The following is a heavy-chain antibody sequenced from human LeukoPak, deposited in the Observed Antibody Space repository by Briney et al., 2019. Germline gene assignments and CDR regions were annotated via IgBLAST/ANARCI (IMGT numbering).Heavy chain of an antibody. CDR3: ARDLGDYDSSGPLDL. V-gene: IGHV3-21*01. Sequence: PGGSLRLSCATSGFTFSSYSMNWVRQAPGKGLEWVSSISASNGYISYPDSLKGRFTISGDNAKNSLFLQMHSLRVEDTAVYYYARDLGDYDSSGPLDLWGQGTLVTVSS. J-gene: IGHJ5*02. CDR2: ISASNGYI. CDR1: GFTFSSYS. D-gene: IGHD3-22*01.